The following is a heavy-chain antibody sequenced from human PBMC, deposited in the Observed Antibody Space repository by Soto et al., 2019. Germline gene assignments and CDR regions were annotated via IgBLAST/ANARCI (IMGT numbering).Heavy chain of an antibody. J-gene: IGHJ5*02. CDR1: GGTFSSYA. V-gene: IGHV1-69*01. CDR3: ARDFKVLLWFGELSGLFDP. CDR2: IIPIFGTA. D-gene: IGHD3-10*01. Sequence: QVQLVQSGAEVKKPGSSVKVSCKASGGTFSSYAISWVRQAPGQGLEWMGGIIPIFGTANYAQKFQGRVTITADESTSTAYMELSSLRSEDTAVYYCARDFKVLLWFGELSGLFDPWGQGTLVTVSS.